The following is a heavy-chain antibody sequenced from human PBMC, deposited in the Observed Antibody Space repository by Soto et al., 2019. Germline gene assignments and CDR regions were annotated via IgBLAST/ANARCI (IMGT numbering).Heavy chain of an antibody. CDR3: ARDIGYTYGFMDV. Sequence: ASETLSLTFTVSGCSISSGDYYWSWIRQLPGKDLEWIAYIYYNGNTYYTPSLKSRATISLDTSRNQFFLYLNSVTAADTAVYYCARDIGYTYGFMDVWGQGTTVT. D-gene: IGHD5-18*01. J-gene: IGHJ6*02. CDR1: GCSISSGDYY. V-gene: IGHV4-31*03. CDR2: IYYNGNT.